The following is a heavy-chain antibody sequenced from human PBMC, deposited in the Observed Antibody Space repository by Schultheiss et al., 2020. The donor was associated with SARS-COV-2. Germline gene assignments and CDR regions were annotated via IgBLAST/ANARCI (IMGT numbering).Heavy chain of an antibody. D-gene: IGHD5-12*01. Sequence: GGSLRLSCAASGFTFSSYSMNWVRQAPGKGLVWVSRIESDETTTRYADSVKGRFTISRDNAKNSLYLQMNSLRAEDTAVYYCAREWSGYDHDYYYYGMDVWGQGTTVTVSS. CDR2: IESDETTT. J-gene: IGHJ6*02. CDR3: AREWSGYDHDYYYYGMDV. V-gene: IGHV3-74*01. CDR1: GFTFSSYS.